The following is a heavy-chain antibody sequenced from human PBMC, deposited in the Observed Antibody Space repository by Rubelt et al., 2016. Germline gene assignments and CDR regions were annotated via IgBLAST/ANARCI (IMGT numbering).Heavy chain of an antibody. J-gene: IGHJ6*02. CDR2: INSDGSST. CDR3: AKNGYDSSGYYYYYGMDV. CDR1: TFSSYW. V-gene: IGHV3-74*01. Sequence: TFSSYWMHWVRQAPGKGLVWVSRINSDGSSTSYADSVKGRFTISRDNAKNTLYLQMNSLRAEDTAVYYYAKNGYDSSGYYYYYGMDVWGQGTTVTVSS. D-gene: IGHD3-22*01.